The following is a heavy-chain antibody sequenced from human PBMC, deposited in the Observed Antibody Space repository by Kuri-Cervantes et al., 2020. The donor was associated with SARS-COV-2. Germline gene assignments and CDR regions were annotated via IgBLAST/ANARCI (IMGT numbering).Heavy chain of an antibody. V-gene: IGHV3-20*04. J-gene: IGHJ3*02. CDR3: ARGSSWAPDAFDI. Sequence: GGSLRLSCAASGFTFSDYYMSWIRQAPGKGLEWVSGINWNGGSTGYADSVKGRFTISRDNAKNSLYLQMNSLRAEDTALYYCARGSSWAPDAFDIWGQGTMVTVSS. CDR2: INWNGGST. CDR1: GFTFSDYY. D-gene: IGHD6-13*01.